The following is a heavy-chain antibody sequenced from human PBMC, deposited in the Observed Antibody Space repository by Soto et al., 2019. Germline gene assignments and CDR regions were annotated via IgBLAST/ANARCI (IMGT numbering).Heavy chain of an antibody. D-gene: IGHD3-16*01. Sequence: QVQVVQSGAEVKKPGSSVKVSCKVSGGIFTNNAISWVRQAPGQGLEWLGGVIPLFDTAYYAQIFRGRLRIHADGATTTAYMELSGLTSADTAVYFCATGGHNDGYNFYHGMDVWGQGTTVTVS. CDR3: ATGGHNDGYNFYHGMDV. CDR1: GGIFTNNA. V-gene: IGHV1-69*01. CDR2: VIPLFDTA. J-gene: IGHJ6*02.